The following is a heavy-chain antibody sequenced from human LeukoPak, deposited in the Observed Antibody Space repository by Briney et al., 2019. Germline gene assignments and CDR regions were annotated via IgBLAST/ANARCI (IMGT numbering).Heavy chain of an antibody. D-gene: IGHD2-15*01. CDR2: IYPGDSDT. CDR3: ARSVVVVAANFDS. J-gene: IGHJ4*02. V-gene: IGHV5-51*01. CDR1: GYSFTSYW. Sequence: GESLKISCKGSGYSFTSYWIGWVRQMPGKGLEWMGIIYPGDSDTRYSPSLQGQVTISADKSISTAYLQWSSLEASDTAMYYCARSVVVVAANFDSWGQGTLVTVSS.